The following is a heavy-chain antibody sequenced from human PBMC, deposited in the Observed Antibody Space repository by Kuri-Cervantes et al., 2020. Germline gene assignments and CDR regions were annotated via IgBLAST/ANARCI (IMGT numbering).Heavy chain of an antibody. J-gene: IGHJ5*01. D-gene: IGHD4-17*01. CDR3: TRDDGDYEIDS. CDR1: GGSIRSSSYY. V-gene: IGHV4-39*07. CDR2: IHYSGTT. Sequence: GSLRLSCTVSGGSIRSSSYYWGWIRQPPGNGLEWIVSIHYSGTTYYNPSLKGRATISADTSKNQFSLKLTSVTAADTAVYYCTRDDGDYEIDSWGQGTLVTVSS.